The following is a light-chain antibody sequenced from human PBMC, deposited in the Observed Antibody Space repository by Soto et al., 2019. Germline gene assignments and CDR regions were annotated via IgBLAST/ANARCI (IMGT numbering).Light chain of an antibody. J-gene: IGKJ4*01. CDR1: QSVSSN. V-gene: IGKV3-11*01. CDR2: DAS. CDR3: QQRSNWPPLT. Sequence: EIVMTQSPATLSVSAGERATLSCRASQSVSSNLAWYQKQPGQAPRLLIYDASNRATGIPARFSGSGSGTDFTLTISSLEPEDFAVYYCQQRSNWPPLTFGGGTKVEIK.